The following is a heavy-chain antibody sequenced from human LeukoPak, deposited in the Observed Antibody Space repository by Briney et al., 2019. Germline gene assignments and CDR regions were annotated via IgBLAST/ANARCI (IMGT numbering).Heavy chain of an antibody. CDR2: MNPNSGDA. J-gene: IGHJ4*02. Sequence: ASVKVCCKASGYTFTTYDINWARQATGQGLEWMGWMNPNSGDAGYAPKFQSRVTMTRNTSITTAYMEVTNLKSEDTAVYYCARVRTYGSMSIWGQGTLVTVSS. D-gene: IGHD3-10*01. CDR1: GYTFTTYD. V-gene: IGHV1-8*01. CDR3: ARVRTYGSMSI.